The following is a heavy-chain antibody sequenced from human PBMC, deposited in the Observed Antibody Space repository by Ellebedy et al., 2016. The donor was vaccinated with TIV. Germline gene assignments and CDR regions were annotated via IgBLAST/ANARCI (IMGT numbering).Heavy chain of an antibody. CDR3: ARDPALPRGRFDT. CDR2: IYYSGST. CDR1: GGSVSSGSYY. J-gene: IGHJ5*02. V-gene: IGHV4-61*01. Sequence: MPSETLSLTCTVSGGSVSSGSYYWSWIRQPPGKGLEWIGYIYYSGSTNYNPSLKSRVTISVDTSKNQFSLNLSSVTAADTAVYYCARDPALPRGRFDTWGQGTLVTVSS.